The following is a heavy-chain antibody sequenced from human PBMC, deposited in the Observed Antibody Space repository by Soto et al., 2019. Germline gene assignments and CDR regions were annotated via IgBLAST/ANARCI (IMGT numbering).Heavy chain of an antibody. J-gene: IGHJ4*02. V-gene: IGHV1-69*13. CDR2: IIPIFGTA. CDR3: ASTIPVYYYDSSGSIYFDY. Sequence: SVKVSCKASGGTFSSYAISWVRQAPGQGLEWMGGIIPIFGTANYAQKFQGRVTITADESTSTAYMELSSLRSEDTAVYYCASTIPVYYYDSSGSIYFDYWGQGTLVTVSS. D-gene: IGHD3-22*01. CDR1: GGTFSSYA.